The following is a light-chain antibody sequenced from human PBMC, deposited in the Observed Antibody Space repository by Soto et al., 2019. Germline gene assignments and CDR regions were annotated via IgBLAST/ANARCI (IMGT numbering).Light chain of an antibody. V-gene: IGLV2-14*01. CDR3: SSYTSSSTRV. CDR2: EVS. J-gene: IGLJ3*02. CDR1: SSDVGGYNY. Sequence: QSALTQPASVSGSPGQSITISCTGTSSDVGGYNYVSWYQQHPGKAPKLMIYEVSNRPAGVSNRFSGFKSGNTASLTISGLQAEDVADYYCSSYTSSSTRVFGGGTKLTVL.